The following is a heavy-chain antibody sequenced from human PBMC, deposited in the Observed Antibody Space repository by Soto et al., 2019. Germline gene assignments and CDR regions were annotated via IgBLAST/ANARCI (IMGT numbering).Heavy chain of an antibody. J-gene: IGHJ3*02. V-gene: IGHV4-59*01. D-gene: IGHD3-22*01. Sequence: SETLSLTCTVSGGSISSYYWSWIRQPPGKGLEWIGYIYYSGSTNYNPSLKSRVTISVDTSKNQFSLKLSSVTAADTAVYYCARGGEYYADSSGYGTDAFESWGTGTIVT. CDR1: GGSISSYY. CDR3: ARGGEYYADSSGYGTDAFES. CDR2: IYYSGST.